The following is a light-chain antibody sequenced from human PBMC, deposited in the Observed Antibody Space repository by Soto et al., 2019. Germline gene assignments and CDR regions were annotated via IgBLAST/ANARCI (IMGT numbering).Light chain of an antibody. Sequence: EIVLTQSPGTLSLSPGERATLSCRASQSVSSSYLAWYQQKPGQTPRLLIYGASSRATGIPDRFSGSGSGTDFTLTISSLEPEDFEVYYCQQYGSSPGTFGQGTQVEIK. V-gene: IGKV3-20*01. CDR3: QQYGSSPGT. CDR1: QSVSSSY. CDR2: GAS. J-gene: IGKJ1*01.